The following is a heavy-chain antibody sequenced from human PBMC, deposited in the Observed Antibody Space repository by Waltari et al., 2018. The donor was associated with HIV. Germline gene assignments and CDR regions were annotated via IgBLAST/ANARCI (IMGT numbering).Heavy chain of an antibody. CDR1: GYTFTSHD. D-gene: IGHD3-10*01. CDR2: MNPNSGNT. V-gene: IGHV1-8*01. Sequence: QVQLVQSGAEVKKPGASVKVSCKASGYTFTSHDINWVRQANGKGLEGMGWMNPNSGNTGYPQKFQGRVTMTRNTSISTAYMELSSLRSEDTAVYYCARGRVQVRGAMYYFDYWGQGTLVTVSS. CDR3: ARGRVQVRGAMYYFDY. J-gene: IGHJ4*02.